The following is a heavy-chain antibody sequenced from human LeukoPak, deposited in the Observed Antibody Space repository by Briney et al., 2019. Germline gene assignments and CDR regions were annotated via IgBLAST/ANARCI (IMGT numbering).Heavy chain of an antibody. V-gene: IGHV3-30*03. CDR1: GFTFSSYG. J-gene: IGHJ3*02. D-gene: IGHD3-22*01. CDR2: ISYDGSNK. CDR3: AREKEDSPGAFDI. Sequence: GGSLRLSCAASGFTFSSYGMHWVRQAPGKGLEWVAVISYDGSNKYYADSVKGRFTISRDNSKNTLYLQMNSLRAEDTAVYYCAREKEDSPGAFDIWGQGTMVTVSS.